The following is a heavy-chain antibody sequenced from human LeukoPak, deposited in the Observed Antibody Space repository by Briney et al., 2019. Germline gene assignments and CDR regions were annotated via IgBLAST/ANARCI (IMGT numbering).Heavy chain of an antibody. J-gene: IGHJ4*02. V-gene: IGHV3-74*01. Sequence: GGSLRLSCAASGFTFSSYWMHWVRQAPGKELVCVSRINSDGSSTSYADSVKGLFTIFRDNAKNTLYLQMNSLRAEDTAVYYCARDSGYCSSNSCYNYFDYWGQGTLVTVSS. CDR2: INSDGSST. CDR1: GFTFSSYW. D-gene: IGHD2-2*02. CDR3: ARDSGYCSSNSCYNYFDY.